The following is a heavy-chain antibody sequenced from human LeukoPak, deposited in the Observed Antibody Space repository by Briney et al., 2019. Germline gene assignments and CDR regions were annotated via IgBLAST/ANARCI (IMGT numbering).Heavy chain of an antibody. CDR2: ITANNTTK. J-gene: IGHJ5*02. D-gene: IGHD6-13*01. CDR1: GLSFSSYN. CDR3: AAASAFNSSWRS. V-gene: IGHV3-48*01. Sequence: GGSLRLSCTASGLSFSSYNMNWVRQAPGKGPEWVAYITANNTTKYYADSVKGRLTISRDNAKKSLFLQMNSLRAEDTAVYYCAAASAFNSSWRSWGQGTVVTVSS.